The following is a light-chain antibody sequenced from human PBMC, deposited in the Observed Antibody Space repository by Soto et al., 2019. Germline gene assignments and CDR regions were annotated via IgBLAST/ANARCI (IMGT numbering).Light chain of an antibody. V-gene: IGKV1-5*03. J-gene: IGKJ4*01. CDR3: QQYKSFSLT. CDR2: KTS. CDR1: QSINNW. Sequence: DIQMTQSPSTLSASVGDRVTITCRASQSINNWLAWYQQKPGKAPKLLIYKTSDLESGVPSRFSGSGSGTEFSHTISSLQPDDFATYYCQQYKSFSLTFGGGTRVEVK.